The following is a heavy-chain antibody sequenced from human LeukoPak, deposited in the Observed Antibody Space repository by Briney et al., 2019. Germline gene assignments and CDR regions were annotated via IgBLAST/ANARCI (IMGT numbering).Heavy chain of an antibody. V-gene: IGHV3-21*01. CDR1: GFTFTIYT. D-gene: IGHD4-17*01. CDR2: IRSTGNNI. CDR3: ARGLRRGDY. Sequence: AGGSLRLSCAASGFTFTIYTMNWVHQAPQRGLEWVSSIRSTGNNISYADSVKGRFTISRDNAKVSLYLEMNSLRAEDTAVYYCARGLRRGDYWGQGTLVTVSS. J-gene: IGHJ4*02.